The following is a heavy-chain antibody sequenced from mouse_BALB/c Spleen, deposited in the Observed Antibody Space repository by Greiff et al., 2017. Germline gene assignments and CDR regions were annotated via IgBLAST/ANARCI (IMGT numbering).Heavy chain of an antibody. J-gene: IGHJ3*01. CDR3: ARSEYDSWFAY. Sequence: VQLQQSGAELAKPGASVKMSCKASGYTFTSYWMHWVKQRPGQGLEWIGYINPSTGYTEYNQKFKDKATLTADKSSSTAYMQLSSLTSEDSAVYYCARSEYDSWFAYWGQGTLVTVSA. D-gene: IGHD2-4*01. CDR1: GYTFTSYW. CDR2: INPSTGYT. V-gene: IGHV1-7*01.